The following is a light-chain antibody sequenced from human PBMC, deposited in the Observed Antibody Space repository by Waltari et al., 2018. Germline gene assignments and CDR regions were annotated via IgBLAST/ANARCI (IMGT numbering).Light chain of an antibody. CDR3: QQYGSCT. CDR2: GAS. CDR1: RCVLHKY. V-gene: IGKV3-20*01. Sequence: GRDRRCVLHKYLALYRHRPGQAPRLIIYGASKRATGTPDRISGSGSGTDFTLTISRLEPEDFAVYFCQQYGSCTFGGGTKVESK. J-gene: IGKJ4*01.